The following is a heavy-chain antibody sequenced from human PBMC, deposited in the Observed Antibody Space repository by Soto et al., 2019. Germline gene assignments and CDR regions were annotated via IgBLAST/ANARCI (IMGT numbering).Heavy chain of an antibody. Sequence: ASVKVSCKASGYTFTGYYIHWVRQAPGQGLEWMGWINTNSGGTNYAQKFQGRATMTRDTSISTAYRELSRLTSDDTAVYYCARTQTNDYWGQGTLVTVSS. J-gene: IGHJ4*02. V-gene: IGHV1-2*02. CDR1: GYTFTGYY. CDR3: ARTQTNDY. CDR2: INTNSGGT.